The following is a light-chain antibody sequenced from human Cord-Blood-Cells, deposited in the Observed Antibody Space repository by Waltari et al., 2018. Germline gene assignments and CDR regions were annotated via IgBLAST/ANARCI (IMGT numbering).Light chain of an antibody. CDR3: QQRSNWPPET. V-gene: IGKV3-11*01. Sequence: EIVLTQSPATLSLSPGDRATLSCRASQSVSSYLAWYQQKPGQAPRLLIYDASNRATGIPARFSGSGSGTDFTLTISSLEPEDFAVYYCQQRSNWPPETFGQGTKVEIK. J-gene: IGKJ1*01. CDR1: QSVSSY. CDR2: DAS.